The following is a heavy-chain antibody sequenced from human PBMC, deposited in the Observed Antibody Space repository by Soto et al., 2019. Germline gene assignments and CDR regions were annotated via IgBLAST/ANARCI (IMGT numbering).Heavy chain of an antibody. Sequence: SQTHPLSYTVSGGNISNYYWSWIRQPPGKGLEWIGYIYYSGSTNYNPSLKSRVTISVDTSKNQFSLKLSSVTAADTAVYYCARYSYGNGAKFNKYYYYYYYMDVWGKGTTVTVSS. J-gene: IGHJ6*03. CDR2: IYYSGST. V-gene: IGHV4-59*08. CDR1: GGNISNYY. CDR3: ARYSYGNGAKFNKYYYYYYYMDV. D-gene: IGHD5-18*01.